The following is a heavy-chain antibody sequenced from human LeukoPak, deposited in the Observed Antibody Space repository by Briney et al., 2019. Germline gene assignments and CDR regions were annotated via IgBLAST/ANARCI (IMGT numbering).Heavy chain of an antibody. CDR3: AKVPYYDFWSGPDY. V-gene: IGHV3-23*01. J-gene: IGHJ4*02. CDR2: ISGSGGST. D-gene: IGHD3-3*01. Sequence: GGSLRLSCAASGFTFSSYAMSWVRQAPGKGLEWVSAISGSGGSTYYADSVKGRFTISRDNSKNTLYLQMNGLRAEDTAVYYCAKVPYYDFWSGPDYWGQGTLVTVSS. CDR1: GFTFSSYA.